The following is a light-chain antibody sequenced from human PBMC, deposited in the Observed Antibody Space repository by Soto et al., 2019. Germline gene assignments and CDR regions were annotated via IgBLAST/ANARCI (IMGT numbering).Light chain of an antibody. Sequence: EIVMMQSPAPLSVSPGGSVTLSCKASQLFSSNLAWYQHKPGQAPRLLIYGVSTRDTGDPDRFSGSASGTEFTLTISSLQSEDFAVYYCQQYNNWPRTIGQGTRLEIK. CDR1: QLFSSN. CDR2: GVS. CDR3: QQYNNWPRT. J-gene: IGKJ5*01. V-gene: IGKV3-15*01.